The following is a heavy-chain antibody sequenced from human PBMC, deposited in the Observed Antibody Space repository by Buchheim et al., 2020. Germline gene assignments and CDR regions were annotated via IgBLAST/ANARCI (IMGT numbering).Heavy chain of an antibody. Sequence: QLQLQESGPGLVKPSETLSLTCTVSGGSISSSSYYWGWIRQPPGKGLEWIGSIYYSGSTYYNPSLKSRVTISVDTSKHPFSLKLSSVTAADTAVYYCARHGSGYCSGGSCYGRWFDPWGQGTL. CDR3: ARHGSGYCSGGSCYGRWFDP. D-gene: IGHD2-15*01. J-gene: IGHJ5*02. CDR2: IYYSGST. CDR1: GGSISSSSYY. V-gene: IGHV4-39*01.